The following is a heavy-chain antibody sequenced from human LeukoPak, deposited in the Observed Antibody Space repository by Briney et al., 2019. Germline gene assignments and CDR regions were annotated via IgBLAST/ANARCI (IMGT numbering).Heavy chain of an antibody. D-gene: IGHD2-15*01. J-gene: IGHJ4*02. CDR3: ARDPGDSSGPIR. CDR2: IWYDGSNK. Sequence: PGGSLRLSCAASGFTFSSYGMHWVRQAPGKGLEWVAVIWYDGSNKYYADSVKGRFTISRDNSKNTLYLQMNSLRAEDTAVYYCARDPGDSSGPIRWGQGTLVTVSS. V-gene: IGHV3-33*01. CDR1: GFTFSSYG.